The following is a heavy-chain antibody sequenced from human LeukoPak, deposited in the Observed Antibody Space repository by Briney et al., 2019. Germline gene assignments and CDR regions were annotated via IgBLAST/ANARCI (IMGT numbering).Heavy chain of an antibody. CDR1: GFTFSSYS. J-gene: IGHJ4*02. CDR3: AIAAPDYYDPGDY. V-gene: IGHV3-21*01. CDR2: ISTSSIYI. Sequence: GGSLRLSCAASGFTFSSYSMNWVRQAPGKGLEWVSSISTSSIYIYYADPVKGRFTTSRDNARNSLYLQMNSLRAEDTAVYYCAIAAPDYYDPGDYWGQGTLVTVSS. D-gene: IGHD3-22*01.